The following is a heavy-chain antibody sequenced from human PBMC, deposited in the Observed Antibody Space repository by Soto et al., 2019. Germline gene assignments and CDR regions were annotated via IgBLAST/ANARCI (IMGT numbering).Heavy chain of an antibody. Sequence: GGSLRLSCAASGFTCSIFAMSWVRQSPGKGLEWVSTISGSGGSTYYADAVKGRFTISRDNSMGTLYLQMKSLRVEDTAIYYCAKEVSLGSTVDLGYWGQGALVPVSS. V-gene: IGHV3-23*01. CDR2: ISGSGGST. CDR1: GFTCSIFA. CDR3: AKEVSLGSTVDLGY. J-gene: IGHJ4*02. D-gene: IGHD7-27*01.